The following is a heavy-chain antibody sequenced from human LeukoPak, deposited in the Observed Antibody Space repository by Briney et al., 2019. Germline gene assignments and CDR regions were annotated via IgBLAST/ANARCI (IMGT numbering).Heavy chain of an antibody. D-gene: IGHD3-16*01. CDR2: ISSSSSYI. CDR3: ARDAYVWGQQLSTTFDY. V-gene: IGHV3-21*01. CDR1: GFTFSSYS. J-gene: IGHJ4*02. Sequence: GGSLRLSCAASGFTFSSYSMNWVRQAPGKGLEWVSSISSSSSYIYYADSVKGRFTISRDNAKNSLYLQTNSLRAEDTAVYYCARDAYVWGQQLSTTFDYWGQGTLVTVSS.